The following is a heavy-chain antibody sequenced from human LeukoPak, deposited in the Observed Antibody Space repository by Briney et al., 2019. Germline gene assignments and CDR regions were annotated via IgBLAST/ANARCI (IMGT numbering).Heavy chain of an antibody. J-gene: IGHJ4*02. CDR1: GFNFSSYA. Sequence: GGSPRLSCAASGFNFSSYAMSWVRQAPGKGLEWVSSISGSGGSTYYADSVKGRFTISRDNSKNTLYLQMNSLRAEDTAVYYCAKDQANSGYAYNFDYWGQGTLVTVSS. CDR2: ISGSGGST. CDR3: AKDQANSGYAYNFDY. V-gene: IGHV3-23*01. D-gene: IGHD5-12*01.